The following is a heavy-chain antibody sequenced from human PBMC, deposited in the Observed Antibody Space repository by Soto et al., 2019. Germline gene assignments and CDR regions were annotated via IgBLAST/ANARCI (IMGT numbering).Heavy chain of an antibody. Sequence: GGSLRLSCAASGFTFSSYAMSWVRQAPGKGLEWVSGISASGGRTYYADSVKGRFTISRDNSKNTMYLQMNSLRVEDTAVYKCAKDWDLLRAFDLWGQGTMVTVSS. D-gene: IGHD1-26*01. CDR3: AKDWDLLRAFDL. V-gene: IGHV3-23*01. CDR1: GFTFSSYA. CDR2: ISASGGRT. J-gene: IGHJ3*01.